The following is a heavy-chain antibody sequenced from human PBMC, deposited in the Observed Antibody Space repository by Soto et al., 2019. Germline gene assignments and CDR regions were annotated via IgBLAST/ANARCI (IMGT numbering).Heavy chain of an antibody. Sequence: NPSETLSLTCTVSGGSISSYYWSWIRQPPGKGLEWIGYIYYSGSTNYNPSLKSRVTISVDTSKNQFSLKLSSVTAADTAVYYCARWGLDYYDSSGYRDYWGQGTLVTVSS. CDR1: GGSISSYY. J-gene: IGHJ4*02. CDR3: ARWGLDYYDSSGYRDY. V-gene: IGHV4-59*01. CDR2: IYYSGST. D-gene: IGHD3-22*01.